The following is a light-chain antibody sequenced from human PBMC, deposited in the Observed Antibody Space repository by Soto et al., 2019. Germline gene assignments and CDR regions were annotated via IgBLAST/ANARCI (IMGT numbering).Light chain of an antibody. CDR1: QSVASN. Sequence: IVMTQSPASLYVSPGESVTLSCRASQSVASNLAWYQQKPGQAPRLLIYGTSTRATGVPARFSGSGSGTDFTLTISSLEPEDFALYYCQQRRNWPLPFGQGTRLEN. J-gene: IGKJ5*01. V-gene: IGKV3-11*01. CDR3: QQRRNWPLP. CDR2: GTS.